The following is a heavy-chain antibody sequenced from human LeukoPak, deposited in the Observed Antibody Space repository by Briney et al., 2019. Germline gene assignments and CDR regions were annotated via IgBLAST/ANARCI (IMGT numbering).Heavy chain of an antibody. CDR2: IQRKTDGWTT. CDR1: GFTFSSYA. J-gene: IGHJ4*02. V-gene: IGHV3-15*01. D-gene: IGHD4-17*01. Sequence: PGGSLRLSCAASGFTFSSYAMSWVRQAPGKGLEWVGRIQRKTDGWTTDYAAPVKGRFTISRDDSKNTLYLQMNSLKTEDTAVYYCTTDDYGYWGQGTLVNVSS. CDR3: TTDDYGY.